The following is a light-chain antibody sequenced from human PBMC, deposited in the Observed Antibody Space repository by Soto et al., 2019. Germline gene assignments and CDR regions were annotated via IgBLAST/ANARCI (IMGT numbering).Light chain of an antibody. CDR1: SSDVGGYNY. J-gene: IGLJ1*01. Sequence: QSVLTQPASVSGSPGQSITISCTGTSSDVGGYNYVSWYQQHPGKAPKLMIYEVSNRPSGVSNRFSGSKSGNTASLTISGLQAEDEADYYCSSYRSGSPLYVFGTGTKVTVL. CDR3: SSYRSGSPLYV. CDR2: EVS. V-gene: IGLV2-14*01.